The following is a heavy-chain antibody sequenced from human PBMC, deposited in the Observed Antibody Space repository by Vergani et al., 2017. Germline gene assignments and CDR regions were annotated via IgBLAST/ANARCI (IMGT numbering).Heavy chain of an antibody. J-gene: IGHJ4*02. V-gene: IGHV3-21*04. Sequence: EVQLVESGGGLVKPGGSLRLSCAASGFTFSSYSMNWVRQAPGKGLEWVSSISSSSSYIYYADSVKGRFTISRDNAKNSLYLQMNGLRAEDTAFYYCAKDSMASIAVAGTGIDYWGQGTLVTVSS. CDR2: ISSSSSYI. CDR3: AKDSMASIAVAGTGIDY. D-gene: IGHD6-19*01. CDR1: GFTFSSYS.